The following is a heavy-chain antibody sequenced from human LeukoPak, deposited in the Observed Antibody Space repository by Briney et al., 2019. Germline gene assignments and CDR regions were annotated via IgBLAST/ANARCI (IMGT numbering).Heavy chain of an antibody. Sequence: GGSLRLSCAASGFSFDDYSMHWVRQAPGKGLEWVSLITWDGGSTYYADSVKGRFTISRDNSKNSLYLQMSSLRAEDTAVYYWARDGGSGWSSAFLDHWGQGTLVTVSS. CDR3: ARDGGSGWSSAFLDH. V-gene: IGHV3-43D*03. CDR2: ITWDGGST. J-gene: IGHJ4*02. D-gene: IGHD6-19*01. CDR1: GFSFDDYS.